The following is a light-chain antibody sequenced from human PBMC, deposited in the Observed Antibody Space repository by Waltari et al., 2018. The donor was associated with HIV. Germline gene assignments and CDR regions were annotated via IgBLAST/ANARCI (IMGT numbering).Light chain of an antibody. CDR2: KNN. CDR1: SSNIGSNY. V-gene: IGLV1-47*01. J-gene: IGLJ1*01. CDR3: AAWDDSLSGYV. Sequence: QSVLTQPPSASGTPGQRVTISCSGSSSNIGSNYVYWYQQLPGTAPKLLIYKNNQRPSWVPARFSGSKFGTSASLAISGLRSEDEADYYCAAWDDSLSGYVFGTGTKVTVL.